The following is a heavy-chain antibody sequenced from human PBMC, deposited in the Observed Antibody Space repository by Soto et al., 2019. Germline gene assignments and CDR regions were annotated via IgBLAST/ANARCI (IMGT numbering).Heavy chain of an antibody. D-gene: IGHD1-26*01. V-gene: IGHV3-23*01. Sequence: GGSLRLSCAVSGFTFSSYAMSWVRQAPGKGLEWVSGISGSGGSTYYADSVKGRFTISRDNFKNTLYLQMNSLRAEDTAIHYCAKVYSRSSYYYAMDVWGQGTTVTVSS. CDR2: ISGSGGST. CDR3: AKVYSRSSYYYAMDV. J-gene: IGHJ6*02. CDR1: GFTFSSYA.